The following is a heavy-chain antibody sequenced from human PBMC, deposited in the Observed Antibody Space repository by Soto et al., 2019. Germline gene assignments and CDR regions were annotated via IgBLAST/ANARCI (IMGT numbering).Heavy chain of an antibody. D-gene: IGHD2-21*01. CDR3: ARGFGEYNWFDP. Sequence: GGSLRLSCAASGFTFSSYSMNWVRQALGKGLEWVSSISSSSSYIYYADSVKGRFTISRDNAKNSLYLQMNSLRAEDTAVYYCARGFGEYNWFDPWGQGTLVTVSS. CDR1: GFTFSSYS. V-gene: IGHV3-21*01. CDR2: ISSSSSYI. J-gene: IGHJ5*02.